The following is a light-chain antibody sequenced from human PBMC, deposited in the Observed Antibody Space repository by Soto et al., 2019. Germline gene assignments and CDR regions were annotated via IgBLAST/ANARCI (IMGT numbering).Light chain of an antibody. V-gene: IGKV1-39*01. CDR3: QQSYSTLGT. CDR1: HSINNY. CDR2: AAS. J-gene: IGKJ2*01. Sequence: IQMTQSPSSLSASVGDRVIITCRSDHSINNYLDWYQQRPGKVHKLLIYAASTLQSGVPSKFRRCGSGRVFTLNINSVQPEDFATYYCQQSYSTLGTFGRGTRVEI.